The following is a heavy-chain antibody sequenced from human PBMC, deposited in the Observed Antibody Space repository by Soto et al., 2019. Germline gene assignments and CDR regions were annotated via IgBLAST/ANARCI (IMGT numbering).Heavy chain of an antibody. J-gene: IGHJ6*02. CDR2: ITASNGNA. V-gene: IGHV1-18*01. D-gene: IGHD2-2*01. CDR3: ARGASCSSTSCYDNFHYGLAV. Sequence: ASLKVSSKASAYTFTNHGITWGRQAPGQGLEWMGWITASNGNANYAREIQGRLTLTRDTSTNTASMELRSLRSDDTAVYYCARGASCSSTSCYDNFHYGLAVWGQGTTVTVSS. CDR1: AYTFTNHG.